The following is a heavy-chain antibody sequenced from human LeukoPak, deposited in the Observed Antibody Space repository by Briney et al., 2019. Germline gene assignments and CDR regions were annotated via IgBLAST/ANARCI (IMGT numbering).Heavy chain of an antibody. D-gene: IGHD3-10*01. CDR1: GFTFGNYG. V-gene: IGHV3-30*18. CDR3: AKDLGSDMVRGAFDY. Sequence: GGSLRLSCAASGFTFGNYGVHWVRQAPGKGLEWVAVISYDGSIKYSADSVKGRVTISRDNSKNMLYLQMISLRAEDTAVYYCAKDLGSDMVRGAFDYWGQGTLVTVSS. J-gene: IGHJ4*02. CDR2: ISYDGSIK.